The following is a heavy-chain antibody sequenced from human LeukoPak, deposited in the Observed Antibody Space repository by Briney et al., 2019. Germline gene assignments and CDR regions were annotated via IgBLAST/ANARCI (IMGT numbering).Heavy chain of an antibody. CDR1: GGSISSSSYY. Sequence: SETLSLTGTVSGGSISSSSYYWGWIRQPPGKGLEWIGSIYYSGSTYYNPSLKSRVTISVYTSKNQFSLKLSSVTAADTSVYYCARQKMADSFCDYWGQGTLVTVSS. D-gene: IGHD5-24*01. J-gene: IGHJ4*02. CDR2: IYYSGST. CDR3: ARQKMADSFCDY. V-gene: IGHV4-39*01.